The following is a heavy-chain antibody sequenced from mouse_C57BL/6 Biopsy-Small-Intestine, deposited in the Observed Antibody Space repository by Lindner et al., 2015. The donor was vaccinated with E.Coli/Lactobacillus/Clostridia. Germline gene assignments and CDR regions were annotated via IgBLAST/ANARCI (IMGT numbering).Heavy chain of an antibody. CDR3: ARWDSSGAIDY. CDR2: IYPGDGDT. V-gene: IGHV1-82*01. CDR1: GYTFSSSW. J-gene: IGHJ2*01. Sequence: VQLQESGPELAKPGASVRISCKASGYTFSSSWMNWVKQRPGKGLEWIGRIYPGDGDTNYNGKFKGKATLSADTSSSTAYMQLSSLTSEDSAVYFCARWDSSGAIDYRGQGTTLTVSS. D-gene: IGHD3-2*02.